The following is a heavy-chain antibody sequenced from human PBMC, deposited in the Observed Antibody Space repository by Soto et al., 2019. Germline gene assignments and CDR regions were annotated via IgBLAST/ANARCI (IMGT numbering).Heavy chain of an antibody. CDR1: GFTFGTTD. Sequence: QLLQSGGGLVQPGGSLTLTCAASGFTFGTTDMSWVRQAPGEGLEWVSTIDGSGGITYYADSVKGRFTISRENSRNTVYLQMNSLRGDDTALYYCVKNSGWFNTWDQGALVTVSS. CDR2: IDGSGGIT. J-gene: IGHJ5*02. V-gene: IGHV3-23*01. CDR3: VKNSGWFNT. D-gene: IGHD3-10*01.